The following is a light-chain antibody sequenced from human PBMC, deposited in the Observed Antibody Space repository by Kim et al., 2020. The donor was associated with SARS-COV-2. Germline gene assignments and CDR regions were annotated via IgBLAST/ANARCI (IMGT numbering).Light chain of an antibody. V-gene: IGKV1-5*01. CDR2: DSS. CDR1: QSISGY. CDR3: QQYNSYWT. Sequence: SAAVGDRVTLPCRASQSISGYLALYQHKPGKAPKLLIYDSSSLESGVPSRFSGSGSWTEFTLTISSLQPDDFATYYCQQYNSYWTFGQGTKVDIK. J-gene: IGKJ1*01.